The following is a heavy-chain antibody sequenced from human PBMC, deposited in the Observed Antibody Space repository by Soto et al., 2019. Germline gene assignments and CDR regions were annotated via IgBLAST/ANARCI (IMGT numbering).Heavy chain of an antibody. V-gene: IGHV3-21*01. Sequence: GGSLRLSCAASGFTFSSYSMNWVRQAPGKGLEWVSSISSSSSYIYYADSVKGRFTISRDNAKNSLYLQMNSLRAEDTAVYYYARDPYSSYSVHGMDAWGQGTTVTVTS. CDR2: ISSSSSYI. D-gene: IGHD6-19*01. CDR3: ARDPYSSYSVHGMDA. J-gene: IGHJ6*01. CDR1: GFTFSSYS.